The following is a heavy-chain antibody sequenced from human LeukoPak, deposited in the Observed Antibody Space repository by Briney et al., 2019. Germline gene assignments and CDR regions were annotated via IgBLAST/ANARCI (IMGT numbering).Heavy chain of an antibody. D-gene: IGHD5-24*01. Sequence: SETLSLTCTVSGGSINSHYWSWIRQPPGKGLEWIGYVFYPGSTNYNPSLKSRVTISVDTSKNQFSLKLSSVTAADTAVYYCATVPKEWLSGRYYYYYYMDVWGKGTTVTVSS. CDR3: ATVPKEWLSGRYYYYYYMDV. CDR2: VFYPGST. V-gene: IGHV4-59*11. J-gene: IGHJ6*03. CDR1: GGSINSHY.